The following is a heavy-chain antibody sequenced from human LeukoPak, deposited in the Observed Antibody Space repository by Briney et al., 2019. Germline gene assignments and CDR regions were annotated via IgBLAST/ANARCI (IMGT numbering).Heavy chain of an antibody. CDR1: GGSISSYY. CDR2: IYYSGST. Sequence: SETLSLTCTVSGGSISSYYWSWIRQPPGKGLEWSGYIYYSGSTNYNPSPKSRVTISVDTSKNQFSLKLSSVTAADTAVYYCALSYDSSGYQGPDAFDIWGQGTMVTVSS. J-gene: IGHJ3*02. D-gene: IGHD3-22*01. V-gene: IGHV4-59*08. CDR3: ALSYDSSGYQGPDAFDI.